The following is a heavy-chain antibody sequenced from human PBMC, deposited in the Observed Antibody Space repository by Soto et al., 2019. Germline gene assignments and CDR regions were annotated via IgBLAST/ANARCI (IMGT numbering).Heavy chain of an antibody. CDR2: IYYSGST. Sequence: SETLSLTCTVSGGSISSGGYYWSWIRQHPGKGLEWIGYIYYSGSTYYNPSLKSRVTISVDTSKNQFSLKLSSVTAADTAVYYCARESYDFWSGYYVSNWFDPWGQGTLVTVSS. CDR3: ARESYDFWSGYYVSNWFDP. CDR1: GGSISSGGYY. J-gene: IGHJ5*02. V-gene: IGHV4-31*03. D-gene: IGHD3-3*01.